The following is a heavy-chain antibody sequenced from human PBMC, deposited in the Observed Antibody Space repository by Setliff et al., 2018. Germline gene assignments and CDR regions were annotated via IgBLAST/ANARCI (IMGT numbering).Heavy chain of an antibody. J-gene: IGHJ3*01. CDR3: VRVGREYGDSGGFDAFSV. CDR1: ATSITMYY. Sequence: NPSENLSPTCTISATSITMYYWSCIRQLAGGGMGWVGSMSTTGTTTGTSSYNPSLQGRVTMSVDMSKYLFFLKISSLTPMDTAVYYCVRVGREYGDSGGFDAFSVWGQGREVTVSS. D-gene: IGHD4-17*01. CDR2: MSTTGTT. V-gene: IGHV4-4*07.